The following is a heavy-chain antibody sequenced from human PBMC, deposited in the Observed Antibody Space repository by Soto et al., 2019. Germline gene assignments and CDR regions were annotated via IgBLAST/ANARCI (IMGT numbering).Heavy chain of an antibody. CDR3: ARASGSGSYYNGNWFDP. Sequence: SVKVSCKASGGTFSSYAISWVRQAPGQGLEWMGGIIPIFGTANYAQKFQGRVTITADESTSTAYMGLSSLRSEDTAVYYCARASGSGSYYNGNWFDPWGQGTLVTVSS. D-gene: IGHD3-10*01. CDR1: GGTFSSYA. V-gene: IGHV1-69*13. CDR2: IIPIFGTA. J-gene: IGHJ5*02.